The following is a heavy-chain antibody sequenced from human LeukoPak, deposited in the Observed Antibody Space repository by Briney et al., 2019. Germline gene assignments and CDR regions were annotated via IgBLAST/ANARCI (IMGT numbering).Heavy chain of an antibody. J-gene: IGHJ4*02. CDR3: ARVWVYYGSGSYGRPLDAGALHD. CDR1: GYTFTSHG. V-gene: IGHV1-18*01. CDR2: ISTYNGNT. Sequence: ASVKVSCKASGYTFTSHGISWVRQAPGQGLEWMGWISTYNGNTNYAQKLQGRVSMTTDTSTSTAYMDLRSLRSDDTAVYYCARVWVYYGSGSYGRPLDAGALHDWGQGTLVTVSS. D-gene: IGHD3-10*01.